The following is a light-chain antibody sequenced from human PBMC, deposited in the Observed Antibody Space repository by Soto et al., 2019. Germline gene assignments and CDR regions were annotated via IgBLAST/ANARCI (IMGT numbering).Light chain of an antibody. Sequence: EIVLTQSPGTLSLSPGERATLSCKASQSFSSSYLAWYQQKPGQAPRLLIYGASSRATGIPDRFSGNGSGTDFTLTISRLEPEDFAVYYCQQYGTSPVTFGQGTLLEIK. V-gene: IGKV3-20*01. CDR3: QQYGTSPVT. J-gene: IGKJ5*01. CDR1: QSFSSSY. CDR2: GAS.